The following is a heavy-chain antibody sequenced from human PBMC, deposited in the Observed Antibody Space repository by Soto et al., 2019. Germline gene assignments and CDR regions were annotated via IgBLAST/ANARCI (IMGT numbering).Heavy chain of an antibody. Sequence: QVQLQESGPGLVKPSETLSLTCTVSGGSVSSGSYYWSWIRQPPGKGLEWIGYIYYSGSTNYNPSLKSRVTLSVDTSKNQFSLKLSSVTAADTAVYYCARGDYYDSSGYPTSYFDYWGQGTLVTVSS. CDR2: IYYSGST. D-gene: IGHD3-22*01. J-gene: IGHJ4*02. CDR1: GGSVSSGSYY. V-gene: IGHV4-61*01. CDR3: ARGDYYDSSGYPTSYFDY.